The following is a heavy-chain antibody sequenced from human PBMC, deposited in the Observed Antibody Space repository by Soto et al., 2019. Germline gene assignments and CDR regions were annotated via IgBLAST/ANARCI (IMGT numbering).Heavy chain of an antibody. D-gene: IGHD3-16*02. J-gene: IGHJ3*02. CDR3: ARYVWGSYRSEAFDI. CDR1: GGSISSGGYY. CDR2: IYYSGST. V-gene: IGHV4-31*03. Sequence: SETLSLTCTVSGGSISSGGYYWSWIRQHPGKGLEWIGYIYYSGSTYYNPSLKSRVTISVDTSKNQLSLKLSSVTAADTAVYYCARYVWGSYRSEAFDIWGQGTMVTVSS.